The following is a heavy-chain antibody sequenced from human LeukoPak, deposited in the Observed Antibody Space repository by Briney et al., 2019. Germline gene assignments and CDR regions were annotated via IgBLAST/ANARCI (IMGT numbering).Heavy chain of an antibody. CDR1: GITVSSNF. CDR2: IYGGGGT. J-gene: IGHJ4*02. Sequence: PGGSLRLSCAASGITVSSNFMSWVRQAPGKGLEWVSVIYGGGGTYYPDSVKGRFTISRDNSKNTLYLQMNSLRAEDTAVYYCAKGVGDYGFRFDYWGQGILVTVSS. D-gene: IGHD4-17*01. CDR3: AKGVGDYGFRFDY. V-gene: IGHV3-53*01.